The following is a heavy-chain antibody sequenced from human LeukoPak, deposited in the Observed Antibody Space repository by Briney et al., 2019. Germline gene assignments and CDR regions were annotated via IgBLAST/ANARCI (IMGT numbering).Heavy chain of an antibody. V-gene: IGHV4-39*07. Sequence: SETLSLTCTVSGDSIGSGSYYWAWIRQPPGKGLEWIASTYYSGTTYYNPSLESRLTISLNTSKNQFSLRLTSVTAADTAVYFCARDRWSRVVAEWFDPWGQGTLVTVSS. J-gene: IGHJ5*02. CDR1: GDSIGSGSYY. CDR2: TYYSGTT. CDR3: ARDRWSRVVAEWFDP. D-gene: IGHD2-15*01.